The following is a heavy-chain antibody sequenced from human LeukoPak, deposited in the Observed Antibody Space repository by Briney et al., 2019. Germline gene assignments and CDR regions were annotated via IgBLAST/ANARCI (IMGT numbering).Heavy chain of an antibody. V-gene: IGHV4-34*01. Sequence: SETLSLTCAVYGGSVSGYYWRWIRQSQGKGREWIGEINDSGSTNYDPSLKSRVTISVDTSKNQISLKLTSVTAADTAVYYCARVAGDPIYYYYYMDVWGKGTTVTVSS. CDR3: ARVAGDPIYYYYYMDV. J-gene: IGHJ6*03. D-gene: IGHD7-27*01. CDR2: INDSGST. CDR1: GGSVSGYY.